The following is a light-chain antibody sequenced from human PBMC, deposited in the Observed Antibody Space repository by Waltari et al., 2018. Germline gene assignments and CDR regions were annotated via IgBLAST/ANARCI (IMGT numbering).Light chain of an antibody. CDR1: NYNVGSAP. Sequence: QSVLTQAPSVSGTPGQRVTISCSGTNYNVGSAPGNWYQQVPGMSPKLLIDSNDRRPSGVPDRFSGSKSGTSASLAISGLQSEDEADYYCATWDGRVNGVLFGGGTKVTVL. CDR3: ATWDGRVNGVL. J-gene: IGLJ2*01. V-gene: IGLV1-44*01. CDR2: SND.